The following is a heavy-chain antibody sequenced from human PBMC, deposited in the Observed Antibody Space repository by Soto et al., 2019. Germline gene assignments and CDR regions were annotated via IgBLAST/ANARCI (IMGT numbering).Heavy chain of an antibody. CDR1: GGSISSYY. CDR3: AREYTYGSNFFDC. V-gene: IGHV4-59*12. D-gene: IGHD2-2*02. CDR2: IYYSGST. Sequence: ETLSLTCTVSGGSISSYYWSWIRQPPGKGLEWIGYIYYSGSTNYNPSLKSRVTISVDTSKNQFSLRLSSVTAADTAVYYCAREYTYGSNFFDCWGQGALVTVSS. J-gene: IGHJ4*02.